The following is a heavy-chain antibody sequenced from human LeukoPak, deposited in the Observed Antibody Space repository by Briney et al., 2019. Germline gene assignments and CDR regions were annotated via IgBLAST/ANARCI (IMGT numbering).Heavy chain of an antibody. V-gene: IGHV4-59*01. CDR3: ARWMLGNYFDY. D-gene: IGHD2-2*03. Sequence: SETLSLTCTVSGGSISSYYWSWIWQPPGKGLEWIGYIYYSGSTNYNPSLKSRVTISVDTSKNQFSLKLSSVTAADTAVYYCARWMLGNYFDYWGQGTLVTVPS. J-gene: IGHJ4*02. CDR1: GGSISSYY. CDR2: IYYSGST.